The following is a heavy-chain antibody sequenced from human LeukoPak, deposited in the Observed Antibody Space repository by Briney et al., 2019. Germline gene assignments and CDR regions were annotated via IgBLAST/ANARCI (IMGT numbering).Heavy chain of an antibody. D-gene: IGHD2-2*01. V-gene: IGHV3-30*03. CDR2: ISYDGSSK. CDR1: GFTFSSYG. J-gene: IGHJ4*02. CDR3: ARDLTGIVVVPAAVHIDY. Sequence: GGSLRLSCAASGFTFSSYGMHWVRRAPGKGLEWVSLISYDGSSKYYADSVKGRFTISRDNSKNTLYLQVNSLRVEDTAVYYCARDLTGIVVVPAAVHIDYWGQGTLVAVSS.